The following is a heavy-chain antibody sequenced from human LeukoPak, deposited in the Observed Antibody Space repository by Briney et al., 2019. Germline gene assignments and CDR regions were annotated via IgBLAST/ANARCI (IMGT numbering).Heavy chain of an antibody. J-gene: IGHJ4*02. D-gene: IGHD5-24*01. CDR1: GGSFSGYY. Sequence: SETLSLTCAVYGGSFSGYYWSWIRQPPGKGLEWIGEINHSGSTNYNPSLKSRVTISVDTSKNQFSLKLSSVTAADTAVYYCARDWRDGYNQGIDYWGQGTLVTVSS. V-gene: IGHV4-34*01. CDR2: INHSGST. CDR3: ARDWRDGYNQGIDY.